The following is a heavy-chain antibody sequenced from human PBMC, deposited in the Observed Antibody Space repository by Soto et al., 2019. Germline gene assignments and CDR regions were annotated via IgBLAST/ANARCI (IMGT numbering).Heavy chain of an antibody. Sequence: EVQLVESGGDLVQPGGSLRLSCAASGFTFGDHAMHWVRQVPGRGLEWVSGISWDSGTIDYGASVQGRFTISRDNSKNTLYLQMNSLRGEDTAVYYCAKGQPNWKQLQFFDLWGRGTLVTVSS. D-gene: IGHD1-1*01. V-gene: IGHV3-9*01. CDR3: AKGQPNWKQLQFFDL. CDR1: GFTFGDHA. J-gene: IGHJ2*01. CDR2: ISWDSGTI.